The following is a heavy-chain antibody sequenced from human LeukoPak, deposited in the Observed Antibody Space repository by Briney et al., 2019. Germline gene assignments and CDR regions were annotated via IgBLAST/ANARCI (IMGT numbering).Heavy chain of an antibody. CDR1: GFTFSSYS. D-gene: IGHD3-3*01. J-gene: IGHJ4*02. CDR3: ARVEDDFWSGIFDY. V-gene: IGHV3-21*01. Sequence: KSGGSLRLSCAASGFTFSSYSMNWVRQAPGKGLEWVSSISSSSSYIYYADSVKARFTISRDNAKNSLYLQMNSLRAEDTAVYYCARVEDDFWSGIFDYWGQGTLVTVSS. CDR2: ISSSSSYI.